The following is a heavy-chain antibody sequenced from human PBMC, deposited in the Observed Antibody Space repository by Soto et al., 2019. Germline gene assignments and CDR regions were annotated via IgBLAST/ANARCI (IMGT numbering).Heavy chain of an antibody. CDR2: TCYRSKWYN. CDR1: GDSVSSNSAA. V-gene: IGHV6-1*01. Sequence: LSQTLSLTCAISGDSVSSNSAAWNWIRQSPSRGLEWLGRTCYRSKWYNDYAVSVKSRITINPDTSKNQFSLKLSSVTAADTAVYYCAREALHDFWSGYWGPRMGRSFDPWGQGTLVTVSP. J-gene: IGHJ5*02. CDR3: AREALHDFWSGYWGPRMGRSFDP. D-gene: IGHD3-3*01.